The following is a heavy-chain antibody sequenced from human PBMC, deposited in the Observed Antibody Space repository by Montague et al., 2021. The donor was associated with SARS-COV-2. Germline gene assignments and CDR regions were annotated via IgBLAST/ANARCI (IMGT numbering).Heavy chain of an antibody. V-gene: IGHV4-39*01. CDR1: GGSISSSSYY. J-gene: IGHJ4*02. D-gene: IGHD6-19*01. CDR2: IYYRGST. Sequence: SETLSLTCTVSGGSISSSSYYWAWIRRPPGKGLEWIGSIYYRGSTYYNPSLKSRVFISVDTSKNQLSLTLTSVTAADTAVYYCATQEDPSGWIPGPFDFWGQGTLLSVSS. CDR3: ATQEDPSGWIPGPFDF.